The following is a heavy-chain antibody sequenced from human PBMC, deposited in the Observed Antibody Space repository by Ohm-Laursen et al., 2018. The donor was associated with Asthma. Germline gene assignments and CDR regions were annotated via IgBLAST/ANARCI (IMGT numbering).Heavy chain of an antibody. Sequence: GSLRLSCAASGFTFSDYYMSWIRQAPGKGLEWVSYISSSCSYTNYADSVKGRFTISRDNAKNSLYLQMNSLRAEDTAVYYCARGGLYNWNDEGYWGQGTLVTVSS. J-gene: IGHJ4*02. CDR3: ARGGLYNWNDEGY. CDR2: ISSSCSYT. V-gene: IGHV3-11*06. D-gene: IGHD1-20*01. CDR1: GFTFSDYY.